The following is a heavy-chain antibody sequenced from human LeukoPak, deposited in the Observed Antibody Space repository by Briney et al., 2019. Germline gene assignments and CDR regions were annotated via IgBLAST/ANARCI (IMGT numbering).Heavy chain of an antibody. CDR1: GFTFSSYA. Sequence: GGSLRLSCAASGFTFSSYAMSWVRQAPGKGLEWVSAISGSGGSTYYADSVKGRFTISRDNSKNTLYLQMNSLRAEDTAVYYCATEIVVVVAAHLGFDYWGQGTLVTVSS. V-gene: IGHV3-23*01. CDR2: ISGSGGST. J-gene: IGHJ4*02. CDR3: ATEIVVVVAAHLGFDY. D-gene: IGHD2-15*01.